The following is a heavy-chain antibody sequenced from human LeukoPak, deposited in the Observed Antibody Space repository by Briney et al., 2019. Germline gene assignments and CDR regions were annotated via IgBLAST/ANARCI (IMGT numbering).Heavy chain of an antibody. CDR3: AKAPAAYYDSSGPYFDY. Sequence: PGRSLRLSCAASGFTFDDYAMHWVRQAPGKGLEWVSGISWNSGSIGYADSVKGRFTIPRDNAKNSLHLQMNSLRAEDTALYYCAKAPAAYYDSSGPYFDYWGQGTLVTVSS. D-gene: IGHD3-22*01. J-gene: IGHJ4*02. V-gene: IGHV3-9*01. CDR2: ISWNSGSI. CDR1: GFTFDDYA.